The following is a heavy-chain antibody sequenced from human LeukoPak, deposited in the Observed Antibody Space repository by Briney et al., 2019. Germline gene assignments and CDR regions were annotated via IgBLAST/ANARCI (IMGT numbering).Heavy chain of an antibody. CDR2: INHSGST. V-gene: IGHV4-34*01. CDR3: ARLPYCSGGSCYFDY. Sequence: SETLSLTCAVYGGSFSGYYWSWIRQPPGKGLEGIGEINHSGSTNYNPSLKSRVTMSVDTSKHQFSLKLSSVTAADTAVYYCARLPYCSGGSCYFDYWGQGTLVTVSS. D-gene: IGHD2-15*01. J-gene: IGHJ4*02. CDR1: GGSFSGYY.